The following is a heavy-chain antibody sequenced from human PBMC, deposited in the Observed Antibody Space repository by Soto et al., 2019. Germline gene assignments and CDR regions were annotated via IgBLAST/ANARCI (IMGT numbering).Heavy chain of an antibody. J-gene: IGHJ4*02. CDR2: ISSSSSTI. Sequence: GGSLRLSCAASGFTFSSYSMNWVRQAPGKGLEWVSYISSSSSTIYYADSVKGRFTISRDNAKNSLYLQMNSLRDEDTAVYYCARDGDGAGLWELLRTFDYWGQGTLVTVSS. CDR1: GFTFSSYS. V-gene: IGHV3-48*02. D-gene: IGHD1-26*01. CDR3: ARDGDGAGLWELLRTFDY.